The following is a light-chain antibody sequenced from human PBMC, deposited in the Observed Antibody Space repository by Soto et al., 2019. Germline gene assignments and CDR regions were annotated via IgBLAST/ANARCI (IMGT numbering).Light chain of an antibody. CDR1: RDIGDR. J-gene: IGKJ1*01. V-gene: IGKV1-12*01. CDR2: TAS. CDR3: LQASTFPRT. Sequence: EIQMTHSPSSVSASVGDKITIPFQASRDIGDRLAWFRHKPGKAPQLLIQTASTLVRETPSRFSGSGSGTDFLLTINNLQPEDFATYYCLQASTFPRTFAQGTKV.